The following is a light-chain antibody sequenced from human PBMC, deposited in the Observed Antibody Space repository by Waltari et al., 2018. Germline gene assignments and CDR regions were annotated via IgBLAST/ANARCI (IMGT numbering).Light chain of an antibody. Sequence: QLVLTQSPSASASLGASVKLTCTLSSGHSSNVIAWLQQQPETGPRYLMKVNSDGSHSKGDEIPDRFSGSSSGAERYLTSSEDEADYYCQTGGHGTWVFGGGTKLTVL. CDR1: SGHSSNV. V-gene: IGLV4-69*01. CDR3: QTGGHGTWV. CDR2: VNSDGSH. J-gene: IGLJ3*02.